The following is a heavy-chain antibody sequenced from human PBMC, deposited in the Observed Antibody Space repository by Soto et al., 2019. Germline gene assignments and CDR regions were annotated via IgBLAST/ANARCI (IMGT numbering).Heavy chain of an antibody. CDR2: IIPVFDKA. J-gene: IGHJ3*01. Sequence: QVQLVQSGADVRKPGSSAKVSCKTSGGSFGSSAISWVRQAPAQGLEWMGEIIPVFDKANYAQNFQGRLTITADELTGTVFMALSSLRSEDTAVYFCARLRRDWGDAFDLWGLGTFVTVSS. D-gene: IGHD3-16*01. CDR1: GGSFGSSA. CDR3: ARLRRDWGDAFDL. V-gene: IGHV1-69*01.